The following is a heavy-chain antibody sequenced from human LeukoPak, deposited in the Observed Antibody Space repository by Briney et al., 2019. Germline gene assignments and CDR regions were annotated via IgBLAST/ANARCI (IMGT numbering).Heavy chain of an antibody. D-gene: IGHD3-10*01. V-gene: IGHV4-4*07. CDR1: GFTFSSYW. CDR2: IYTSGST. J-gene: IGHJ5*02. Sequence: GSLRLSCAASGFTFSSYWMSWIRQPAGKGLEWIGRIYTSGSTNYNPSLKSRVTMSVDTSKNQFSLKLSSVTAADTAVYYCARTPESYYYGSGSTYNWFDPWGQGTLVTVSS. CDR3: ARTPESYYYGSGSTYNWFDP.